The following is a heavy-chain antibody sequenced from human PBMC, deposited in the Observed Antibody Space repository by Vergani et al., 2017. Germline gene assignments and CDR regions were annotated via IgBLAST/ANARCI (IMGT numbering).Heavy chain of an antibody. CDR1: GYTFTSYY. CDR2: INPTGGST. CDR3: VWDSGYDTRSFDY. J-gene: IGHJ4*02. Sequence: QVQLVQSGAEVKKPGASVKVSCKASGYTFTSYYMHWVRQAPGQGLEWMGIINPTGGSTSYAQKFQGRVTMTRDRSTSTVYMELSGLRSEDTAVYYCVWDSGYDTRSFDYWGQGTLVTVSS. V-gene: IGHV1-46*01. D-gene: IGHD5-12*01.